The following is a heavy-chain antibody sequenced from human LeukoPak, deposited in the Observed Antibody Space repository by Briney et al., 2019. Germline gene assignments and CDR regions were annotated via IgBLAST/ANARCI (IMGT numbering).Heavy chain of an antibody. Sequence: AETLFLTCTVSGGSISSFYWSWIRQPAGKGLEWIGRIYTSGSTNYNPSLKSRVTMSVDTSKNQFSLKLSSVTAADTAVYYCARDPDVGYCSGGSCYYFAYCGQGTLVTVSS. J-gene: IGHJ4*02. CDR2: IYTSGST. D-gene: IGHD2-15*01. CDR3: ARDPDVGYCSGGSCYYFAY. V-gene: IGHV4-4*07. CDR1: GGSISSFY.